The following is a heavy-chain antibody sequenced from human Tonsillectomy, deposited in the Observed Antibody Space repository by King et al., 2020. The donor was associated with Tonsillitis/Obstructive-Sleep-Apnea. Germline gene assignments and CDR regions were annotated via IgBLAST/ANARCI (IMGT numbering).Heavy chain of an antibody. CDR3: AAVEDTAMDYYFDY. Sequence: QLVQSGPEVKKPGTSVKVSCKASGFTFTSSAVQWVRQARGQRLEWIGWIVVGSSNTNYAQKFQERVTITRDMSTSTAYMELSSLRSEDTAVYYCAAVEDTAMDYYFDYWGQGTLVTVSS. V-gene: IGHV1-58*01. CDR2: IVVGSSNT. J-gene: IGHJ4*02. D-gene: IGHD5-18*01. CDR1: GFTFTSSA.